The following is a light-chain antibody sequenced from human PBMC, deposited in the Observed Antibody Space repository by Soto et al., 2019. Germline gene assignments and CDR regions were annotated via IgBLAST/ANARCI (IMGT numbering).Light chain of an antibody. CDR2: DAS. CDR3: QQYGSSLWT. CDR1: QNVRGY. V-gene: IGKV3-11*01. Sequence: ETLLTQSPVTLSLSPGERATLSCRASQNVRGYLAWYQQKPGQAPRLLIYDASNRATGIPARFSGSGSGTDFTLTISSLEPEDSAVYYCQQYGSSLWTFGQGTKVDIK. J-gene: IGKJ1*01.